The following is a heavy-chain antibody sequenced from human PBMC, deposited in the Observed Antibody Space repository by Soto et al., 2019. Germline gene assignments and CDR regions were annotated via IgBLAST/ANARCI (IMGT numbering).Heavy chain of an antibody. CDR1: GGSISSYY. CDR2: IYYSGST. CDR3: ARMPGDSSGFFDY. J-gene: IGHJ4*02. V-gene: IGHV4-59*01. Sequence: SETLSLTCTVSGGSISSYYWSWIRQPPGKGLDWIGYIYYSGSTNYNPSLKSRVTISVDTSKNQFSLKLSSVTAADTAVYYCARMPGDSSGFFDYWGQGTLVTVSS. D-gene: IGHD3-22*01.